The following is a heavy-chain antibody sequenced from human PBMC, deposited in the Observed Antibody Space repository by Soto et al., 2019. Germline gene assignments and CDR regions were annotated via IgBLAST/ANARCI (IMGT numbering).Heavy chain of an antibody. CDR2: ISAYNGNT. J-gene: IGHJ6*02. Sequence: QVQLVQSGAEVKKPGASVKVSCKASGYTFTSYGISWVRQAPGQGLEWMGWISAYNGNTNYAQKLQGRVTMTTDTSTSTAYMELRSLRSDDTAVYNCARVDYVGAAGPRSLSYYYYYGMDVWGQGTTVTVSS. CDR1: GYTFTSYG. V-gene: IGHV1-18*01. CDR3: ARVDYVGAAGPRSLSYYYYYGMDV. D-gene: IGHD6-13*01.